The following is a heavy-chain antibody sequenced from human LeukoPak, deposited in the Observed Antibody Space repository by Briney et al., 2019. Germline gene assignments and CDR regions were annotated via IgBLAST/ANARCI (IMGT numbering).Heavy chain of an antibody. CDR3: ARGSPNWVGATSHFDY. D-gene: IGHD1-26*01. CDR1: GYTFTSYY. V-gene: IGHV1-46*01. Sequence: ASVKVSCKASGYTFTSYYMHSVRQAPGQGLEWMGIINPSGGSTSYAQKFQGRVTMTRDTSTSTVYMELSSLRSEDTAVYYCARGSPNWVGATSHFDYWGQGTLVTVSS. CDR2: INPSGGST. J-gene: IGHJ4*02.